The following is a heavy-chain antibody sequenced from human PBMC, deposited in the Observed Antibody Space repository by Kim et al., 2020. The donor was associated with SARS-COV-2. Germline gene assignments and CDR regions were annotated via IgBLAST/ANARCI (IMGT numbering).Heavy chain of an antibody. Sequence: GGSLRLSCAASGFTFSSYAMSWVRQAPGKGLEWVSAISGSGGSTYYADSVKGRFTISRDNSKNTLYLQMNSLRAEDTAVYYCAKDLGVIFGVVNGLPGDDAFDIWGQGTMVTVSS. CDR3: AKDLGVIFGVVNGLPGDDAFDI. CDR2: ISGSGGST. CDR1: GFTFSSYA. V-gene: IGHV3-23*01. J-gene: IGHJ3*02. D-gene: IGHD3-3*01.